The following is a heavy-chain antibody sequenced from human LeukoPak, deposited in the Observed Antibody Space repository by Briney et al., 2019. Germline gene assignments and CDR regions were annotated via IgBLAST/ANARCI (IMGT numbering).Heavy chain of an antibody. J-gene: IGHJ4*02. CDR2: IYYSGST. D-gene: IGHD5-12*01. Sequence: SETLSLTCTVSGGSISSYYWSWIRQPPGKGLEWIGHIYYSGSTNYNPSLKSRVTISVDTSKNQFSLKLSSVTAADTAVYYCARGYSGYESFDYWGQGTLVTVSS. CDR3: ARGYSGYESFDY. CDR1: GGSISSYY. V-gene: IGHV4-59*01.